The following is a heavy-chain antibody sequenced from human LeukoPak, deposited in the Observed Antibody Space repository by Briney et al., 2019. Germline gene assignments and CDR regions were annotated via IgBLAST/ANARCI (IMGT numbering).Heavy chain of an antibody. CDR3: ARKYGSGTDFDY. J-gene: IGHJ4*02. Sequence: PSETLSLTCAVYGGSFSSYYWGWIRQPPGKGLEWIGSIYYSGSTYYNPSLKSRVTISVDTSKNQFSLKLSSVTAADTAVYYCARKYGSGTDFDYWGQGTLVTVSS. CDR2: IYYSGST. CDR1: GGSFSSYY. V-gene: IGHV4-39*01. D-gene: IGHD3-10*01.